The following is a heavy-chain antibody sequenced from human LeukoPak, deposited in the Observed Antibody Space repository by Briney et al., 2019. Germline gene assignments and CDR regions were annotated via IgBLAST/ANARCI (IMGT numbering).Heavy chain of an antibody. Sequence: GGSLRLSCAASGFTFSNYWMTWVRQAPGKGLEWVANIKQDGSEKYYVDSVKGRFTISRDNAENSLYLQMNSLRAEDTAVYSCARGSVTMIWGQGTLVTVSS. CDR2: IKQDGSEK. J-gene: IGHJ4*02. D-gene: IGHD3-22*01. CDR1: GFTFSNYW. CDR3: ARGSVTMI. V-gene: IGHV3-7*01.